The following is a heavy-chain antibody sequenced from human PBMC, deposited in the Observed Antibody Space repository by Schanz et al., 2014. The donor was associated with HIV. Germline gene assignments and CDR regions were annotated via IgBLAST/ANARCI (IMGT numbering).Heavy chain of an antibody. CDR2: IKTSGGTT. V-gene: IGHV1-46*01. Sequence: QVQLVQSGAEVKKPGASVRVSCKASGYSFTTYGITWVRQAPGQGLEWMGMIKTSGGTTTYAQKFQGRVTLTRDTTATTVYMELSSLKSEDTAVYYCARTHYSVVSSRAMDVWGQGTTVTVSS. D-gene: IGHD2-15*01. J-gene: IGHJ6*02. CDR3: ARTHYSVVSSRAMDV. CDR1: GYSFTTYG.